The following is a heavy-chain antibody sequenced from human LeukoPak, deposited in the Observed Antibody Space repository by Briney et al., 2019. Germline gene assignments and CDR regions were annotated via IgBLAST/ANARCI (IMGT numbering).Heavy chain of an antibody. CDR1: GFTLNKAW. J-gene: IGHJ4*02. D-gene: IGHD5-18*01. CDR2: ISSNGGST. CDR3: ARGLQLRYFDY. V-gene: IGHV3-64*01. Sequence: GGPLRLSCEVSGFTLNKAWMTWVRQAPGKGLEYVSAISSNGGSTYYANSVKGRFTISRDNSKNTLYLQMGSLRAEDMAVYYCARGLQLRYFDYWGQGTLVTVSS.